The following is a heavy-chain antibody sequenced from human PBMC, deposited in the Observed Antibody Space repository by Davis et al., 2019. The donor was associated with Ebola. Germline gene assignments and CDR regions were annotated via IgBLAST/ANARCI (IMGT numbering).Heavy chain of an antibody. J-gene: IGHJ5*02. V-gene: IGHV1-2*04. Sequence: ASVKVSCKASGYTFTGYYMHWVRQAPGQGLEWMGWINPNSGGTNYAQKFQGWVTMTRDTSISTASMELSRLRSDDTAVYYCARGRVVVVPAVTVDWFDPWGQGTLVTVSS. CDR1: GYTFTGYY. CDR2: INPNSGGT. D-gene: IGHD2-2*01. CDR3: ARGRVVVVPAVTVDWFDP.